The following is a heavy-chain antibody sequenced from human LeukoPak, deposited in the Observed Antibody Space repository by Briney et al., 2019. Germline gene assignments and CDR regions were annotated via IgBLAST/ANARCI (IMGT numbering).Heavy chain of an antibody. CDR1: GYTFTSHD. CDR3: ARGPAYSEYGVLGYSHYSMDV. V-gene: IGHV1-8*01. D-gene: IGHD4-17*01. CDR2: MNPNSGAT. J-gene: IGHJ6*03. Sequence: EASVKVSCKASGYTFTSHDINWVRQATGQGLEWMGWMNPNSGATGYAQKFRGRITMTRDTSLTTAYMELSSLRSEDTARYYCARGPAYSEYGVLGYSHYSMDVWGKGTTVTVS.